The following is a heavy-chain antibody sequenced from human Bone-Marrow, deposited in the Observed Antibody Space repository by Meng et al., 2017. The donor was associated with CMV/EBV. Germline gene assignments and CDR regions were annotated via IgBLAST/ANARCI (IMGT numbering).Heavy chain of an antibody. CDR2: ISYDGSKK. CDR3: ARARSYGMDV. V-gene: IGHV3-30*04. Sequence: GGSLRLSCAASGFTFSSYAMHWVRQALGKGLEWVAVISYDGSKKYYADSVKGRFTISRDNSKNTLYLQINSLRAEDTAVYYCARARSYGMDVWGQGTTVTVSS. CDR1: GFTFSSYA. J-gene: IGHJ6*02.